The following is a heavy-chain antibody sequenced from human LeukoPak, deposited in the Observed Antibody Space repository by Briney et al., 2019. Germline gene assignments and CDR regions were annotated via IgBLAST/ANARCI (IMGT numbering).Heavy chain of an antibody. J-gene: IGHJ6*03. CDR1: GFAFTTYT. CDR3: ARDQGYYYYYMDV. CDR2: ISSSGTTI. Sequence: GGSLRLSXAASGFAFTTYTMNWVRQAPGKGLEWVSYISSSGTTIYYADSVRVRFTISRDNAKNSLYLQMNSLRAEDTAIYYCARDQGYYYYYMDVWGKGTTVTVSS. V-gene: IGHV3-48*01.